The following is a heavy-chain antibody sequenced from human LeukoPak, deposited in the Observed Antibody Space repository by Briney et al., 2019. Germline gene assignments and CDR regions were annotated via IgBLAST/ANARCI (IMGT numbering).Heavy chain of an antibody. CDR3: AREFREDMIDYYYGMDV. CDR1: GFTFSSYG. J-gene: IGHJ6*02. D-gene: IGHD2-15*01. CDR2: IWYDGSNK. Sequence: PGGSLRLSCAASGFTFSSYGMHWVRQAPGKGLEWVAVIWYDGSNKYYADSVKGRFTISRDNSKNTLYLQMNSLRAEDTAVYYCAREFREDMIDYYYGMDVWGQGTTVTVSS. V-gene: IGHV3-33*01.